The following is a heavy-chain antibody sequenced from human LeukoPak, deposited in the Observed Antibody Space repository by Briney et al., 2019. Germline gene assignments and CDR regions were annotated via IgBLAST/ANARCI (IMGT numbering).Heavy chain of an antibody. D-gene: IGHD6-13*01. Sequence: PGGSLRLSCAASGFTFSNNALSWFRQAPGKGLEWVSDIRSEGTTSYAESVKGRFTISRDNSKNTLYLQMNRLRAEDTALYYASGHGSNSYWGRGTPVTVSS. CDR2: IRSEGTT. V-gene: IGHV3-23*01. CDR1: GFTFSNNA. CDR3: SGHGSNSY. J-gene: IGHJ4*02.